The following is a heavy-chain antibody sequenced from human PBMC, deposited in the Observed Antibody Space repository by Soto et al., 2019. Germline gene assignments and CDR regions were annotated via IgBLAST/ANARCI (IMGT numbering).Heavy chain of an antibody. CDR3: ARERSPYYYCSGSYSN. J-gene: IGHJ4*02. V-gene: IGHV1-18*01. Sequence: QVQLVQSGAEVKKPGASVKVSCKASGYTFTSYGISWVRQAPGQGLEWMGWISAYNGNTNYAQKLQGRVTMTTDTSTSTAYRELRSLRSDDTAVDYCARERSPYYYCSGSYSNWGQGTLVTVSS. CDR2: ISAYNGNT. CDR1: GYTFTSYG. D-gene: IGHD3-10*01.